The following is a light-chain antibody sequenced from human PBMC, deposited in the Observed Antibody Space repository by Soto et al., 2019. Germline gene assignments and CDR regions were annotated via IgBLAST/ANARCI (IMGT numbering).Light chain of an antibody. CDR1: QSISSR. CDR2: KAS. CDR3: QQYNDYPLT. J-gene: IGKJ4*01. V-gene: IGKV1-5*03. Sequence: DIQMTQSPSTLSASVGDRVIITCRASQSISSRLAWYQQKPGKAPKVLISKASSLESGVPPRFSGSESGTEFTLTISSLQPDVFAAYYCQQYNDYPLTYGGATKVDIK.